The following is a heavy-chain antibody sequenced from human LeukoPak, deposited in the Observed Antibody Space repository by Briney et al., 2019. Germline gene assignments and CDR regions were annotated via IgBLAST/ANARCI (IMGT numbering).Heavy chain of an antibody. J-gene: IGHJ3*01. V-gene: IGHV3-53*01. Sequence: GGSLRLSCAASGFTFSNYAMNWVRQAPGKGLEWVSVIYSGGSTYYADSVKGRFTISRDNSKNTLYLQMNSLRAEDTAVYYCASDIMYSGSPHAWGQGTMVTVSS. CDR1: GFTFSNYA. CDR2: IYSGGST. CDR3: ASDIMYSGSPHA. D-gene: IGHD1-26*01.